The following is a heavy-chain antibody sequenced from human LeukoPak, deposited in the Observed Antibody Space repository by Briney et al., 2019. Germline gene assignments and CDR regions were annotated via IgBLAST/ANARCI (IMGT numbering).Heavy chain of an antibody. Sequence: GGSLRLSCAASGFTFNGYWMSWVRQAPGKGLEWVANIKEDGSAQYYVGSVKGRFTISRYNAKNSLNLQMNSLRAEDTAVYYCATSSNAPGNHWGQGTLVTVSS. CDR3: ATSSNAPGNH. V-gene: IGHV3-7*01. CDR2: IKEDGSAQ. J-gene: IGHJ5*02. CDR1: GFTFNGYW. D-gene: IGHD2-2*01.